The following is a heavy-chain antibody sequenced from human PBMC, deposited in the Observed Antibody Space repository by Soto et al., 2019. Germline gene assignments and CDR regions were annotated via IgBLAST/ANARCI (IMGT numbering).Heavy chain of an antibody. CDR1: GFTFSSYA. J-gene: IGHJ4*02. V-gene: IGHV3-30-3*01. CDR3: ARVSSYGGNSFEY. D-gene: IGHD4-17*01. Sequence: QVQLVESGGGVVQPGRSLRLSCAASGFTFSSYAMHWVRQAPGKGLEWVAVLSHDGSNTYYADSVKGRFTISRDNYKNTLYVQMNSRRDKDTAVYYCARVSSYGGNSFEYWGKGALVTVSS. CDR2: LSHDGSNT.